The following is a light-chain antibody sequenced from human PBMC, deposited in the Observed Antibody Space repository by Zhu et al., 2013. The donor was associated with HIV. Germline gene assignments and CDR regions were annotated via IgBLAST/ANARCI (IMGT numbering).Light chain of an antibody. CDR3: QQSYSTLALS. Sequence: DIQMTQSPSTLSASVGDRVTVTCRASQTINYWLAWYQQKPGKAPKLLIYAASSLQSGVPSRFSGSGSGTNFSLTISSLQPEDFATYYCQQSYSTLALSFGGGTKVEIK. CDR2: AAS. CDR1: QTINYW. V-gene: IGKV1-39*01. J-gene: IGKJ4*01.